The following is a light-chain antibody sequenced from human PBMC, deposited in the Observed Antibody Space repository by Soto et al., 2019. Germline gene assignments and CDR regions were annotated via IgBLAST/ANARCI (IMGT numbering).Light chain of an antibody. CDR2: AAY. CDR1: QDVSDY. Sequence: DIQLTQSPSFLSASVGDRVTITCRASQDVSDYLAWYQHAPGKAPNLLIYAAYTLQSGVPSRFSGCGSGTEFSLTITSLQPEDFATYYCQYLNGAPTITFGQGTRLDIK. CDR3: QYLNGAPTIT. V-gene: IGKV1-9*01. J-gene: IGKJ5*01.